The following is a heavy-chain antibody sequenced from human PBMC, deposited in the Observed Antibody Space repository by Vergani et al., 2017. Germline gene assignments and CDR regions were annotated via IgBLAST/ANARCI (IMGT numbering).Heavy chain of an antibody. CDR1: GYTFSDHH. D-gene: IGHD3-22*01. V-gene: IGHV1-2*02. Sequence: QVQLVQSGSEVKKPGASVKVSCKASGYTFSDHHLHWVRQAPGQGLEWVGWININSGATKLAQKFQGRVTMGTDTSISTGYMELISLRPEDTAVYYCAREGNYYDSTGFGPGGSFVWGPGTLVTVSS. CDR2: ININSGAT. J-gene: IGHJ4*02. CDR3: AREGNYYDSTGFGPGGSFV.